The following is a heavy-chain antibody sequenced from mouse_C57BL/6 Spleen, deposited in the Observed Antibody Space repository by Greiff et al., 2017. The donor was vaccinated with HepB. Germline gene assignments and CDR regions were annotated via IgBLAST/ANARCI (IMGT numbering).Heavy chain of an antibody. Sequence: EVKLMESGGGLVKPGGSLKLSCAASGFTFSSYTMSWVRQTPEKRLEWVATISGGGGNTYYPDSVKGRFTISRDNAKNTLYLQMSSLGSEDTALYYCASRGAYWGQGTLVTVSA. J-gene: IGHJ3*01. CDR2: ISGGGGNT. V-gene: IGHV5-9*01. CDR1: GFTFSSYT. CDR3: ASRGAY.